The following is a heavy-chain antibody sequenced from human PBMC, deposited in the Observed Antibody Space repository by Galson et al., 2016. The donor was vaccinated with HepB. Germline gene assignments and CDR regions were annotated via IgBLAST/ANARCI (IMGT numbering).Heavy chain of an antibody. Sequence: SLRLSCATSGFTYSTYWMHWVRQTPGKGLVWVSLINSDGSDTIYADSVKGRFTISRDNAKNTLYLQMNSLRVEYTAVYYCARGRLPTSYRGLAYWGQGTLV. V-gene: IGHV3-74*01. J-gene: IGHJ4*02. CDR2: INSDGSDT. CDR1: GFTYSTYW. CDR3: ARGRLPTSYRGLAY. D-gene: IGHD2-15*01.